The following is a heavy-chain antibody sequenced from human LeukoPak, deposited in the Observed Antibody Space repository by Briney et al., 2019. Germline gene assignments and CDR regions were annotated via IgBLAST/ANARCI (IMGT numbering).Heavy chain of an antibody. Sequence: PSETLSLTCTVSGGSISSSRFYWGWIRQTPGKGLEWIGSVYDSGSAYHNPSITSRATISVDVSKNQFSLTLRSVTAADTAVYYCATRKNIAAAGTIAFDIWGQGTMVTVSS. CDR3: ATRKNIAAAGTIAFDI. J-gene: IGHJ3*02. D-gene: IGHD6-13*01. V-gene: IGHV4-39*01. CDR1: GGSISSSRFY. CDR2: VYDSGSA.